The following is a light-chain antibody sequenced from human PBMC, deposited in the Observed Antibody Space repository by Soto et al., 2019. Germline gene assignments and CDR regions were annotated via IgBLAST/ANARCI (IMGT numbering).Light chain of an antibody. Sequence: EIVLTQSPATLSLSPGERATLSCRASPSVSNYLAWYQQKPGQAPRLLIYDASNRATGIPARFSASGSGTDFTLTVSTLEPEDFAVYYCQQRSNWPLTFGGGTKVEIK. J-gene: IGKJ4*01. CDR2: DAS. CDR1: PSVSNY. CDR3: QQRSNWPLT. V-gene: IGKV3-11*01.